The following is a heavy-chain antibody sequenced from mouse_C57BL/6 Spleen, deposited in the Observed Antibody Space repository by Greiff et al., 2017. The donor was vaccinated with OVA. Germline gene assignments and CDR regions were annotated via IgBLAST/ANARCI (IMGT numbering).Heavy chain of an antibody. J-gene: IGHJ2*01. CDR1: GYAFSSSW. CDR2: IYPGDGDT. V-gene: IGHV1-82*01. Sequence: QVQLKQSGPELVKPGASVKISCKASGYAFSSSWMNWVKQRPGKGLEWIGRIYPGDGDTNYNGKFKGKATLTADKSSSTAYMQLSSLTSEDSAVYFCARGGTAQATYYFDYWGQGTTLTVSS. CDR3: ARGGTAQATYYFDY. D-gene: IGHD3-2*02.